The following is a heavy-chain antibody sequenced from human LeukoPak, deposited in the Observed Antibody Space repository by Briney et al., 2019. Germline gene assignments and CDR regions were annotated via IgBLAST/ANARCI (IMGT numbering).Heavy chain of an antibody. CDR2: ISGNGGST. Sequence: GGSLRLSCSASGFTFSSYALHWVRQAPGKGLEYVSAISGNGGSTYYADSVKGRFTISRDNSKNTLYLQMSSLRAEDTAVYYCVKDSIVRGSNIKGRDYWGQGTLVTVSS. CDR3: VKDSIVRGSNIKGRDY. J-gene: IGHJ4*02. V-gene: IGHV3-64D*06. CDR1: GFTFSSYA. D-gene: IGHD3-10*01.